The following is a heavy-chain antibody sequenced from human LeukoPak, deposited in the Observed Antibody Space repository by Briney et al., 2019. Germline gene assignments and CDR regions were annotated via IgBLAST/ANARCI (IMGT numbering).Heavy chain of an antibody. CDR3: AKSPSYYDSSGSFDY. V-gene: IGHV5-51*01. CDR2: IYPGDSDT. Sequence: GESLQISCQGSGCRFTSYWIGWVRQLPGKGLEWMGIIYPGDSDTRYSPSFQGQVTISADKSISTAYLQWSSLKASDTAMYYCAKSPSYYDSSGSFDYWGQGTLVTVSS. CDR1: GCRFTSYW. D-gene: IGHD3-22*01. J-gene: IGHJ4*02.